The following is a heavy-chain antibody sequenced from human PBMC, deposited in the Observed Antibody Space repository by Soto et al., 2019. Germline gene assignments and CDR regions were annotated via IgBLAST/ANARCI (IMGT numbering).Heavy chain of an antibody. J-gene: IGHJ4*02. CDR1: GFAFSNAW. V-gene: IGHV3-15*01. CDR2: IKSKTDGGTT. CDR3: TTGIAVAGTDY. Sequence: EVQLVESGGGLVKPGGSLRLSCAASGFAFSNAWMSWVRQDPGKGLEWVGRIKSKTDGGTTDYAAPVKGRFTISRDDSKNTLYLQMNSLKTEDTAVYYCTTGIAVAGTDYWGQGTLVTVSS. D-gene: IGHD6-19*01.